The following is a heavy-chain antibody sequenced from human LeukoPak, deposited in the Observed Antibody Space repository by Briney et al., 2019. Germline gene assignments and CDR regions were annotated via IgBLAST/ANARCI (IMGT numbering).Heavy chain of an antibody. CDR1: GFTFDDYA. Sequence: PGRSLRLSCAASGFTFDDYAMHWVRQAPGKGLEWVSGISWNSDSIGYADSVKGRFTISRDNSKNTLYLQMNSLRAEDTAVYYCARSYDSSGYYYPTADYWGQGTLVTVSS. V-gene: IGHV3-9*01. CDR3: ARSYDSSGYYYPTADY. D-gene: IGHD3-22*01. J-gene: IGHJ4*02. CDR2: ISWNSDSI.